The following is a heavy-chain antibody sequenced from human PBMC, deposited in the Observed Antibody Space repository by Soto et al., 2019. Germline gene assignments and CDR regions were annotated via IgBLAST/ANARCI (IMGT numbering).Heavy chain of an antibody. D-gene: IGHD2-2*01. J-gene: IGHJ4*01. CDR3: ARSRMGHASPTDF. Sequence: SETLSLTCSVSGESIRSSAFYWGWVRQLPGKTLEWLGFIYYDGNTYYNPSLKSRLRISSDTSNNQVSLTLSSATATDTATYYCARSRMGHASPTDFWGHGILVTVSS. V-gene: IGHV4-30-4*08. CDR2: IYYDGNT. CDR1: GESIRSSAFY.